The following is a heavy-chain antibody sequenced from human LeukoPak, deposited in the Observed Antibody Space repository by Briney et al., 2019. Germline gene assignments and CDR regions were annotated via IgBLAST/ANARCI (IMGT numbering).Heavy chain of an antibody. J-gene: IGHJ4*02. V-gene: IGHV1-2*06. CDR2: INPNSGGT. Sequence: ASVTVSCTASGYTFTGYYMHWVRQAPGQGLEWMGRINPNSGGTNYAQKFQGRVTMTRDTSISTAYMELSRLRSDDTAVYYCAAPIFGVVAYDYWGQGTLVTVSS. CDR1: GYTFTGYY. CDR3: AAPIFGVVAYDY. D-gene: IGHD3-3*01.